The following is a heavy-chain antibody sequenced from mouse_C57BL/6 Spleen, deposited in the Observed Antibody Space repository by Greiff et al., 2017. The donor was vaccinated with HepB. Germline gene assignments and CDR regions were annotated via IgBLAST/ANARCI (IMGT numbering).Heavy chain of an antibody. V-gene: IGHV1-82*01. J-gene: IGHJ2*01. CDR2: IYPGDGDT. CDR1: GYAFSSSW. CDR3: AREPYYYGSSGGYYFDY. Sequence: VQLQESGPELVKPGASVKISCKASGYAFSSSWMNWVKQRPGKGLEWIGRIYPGDGDTNYNGKFKGKATLTADKSSSTAYMQLSSLTSEDSAVYFCAREPYYYGSSGGYYFDYWGQGTTLTVSS. D-gene: IGHD1-1*01.